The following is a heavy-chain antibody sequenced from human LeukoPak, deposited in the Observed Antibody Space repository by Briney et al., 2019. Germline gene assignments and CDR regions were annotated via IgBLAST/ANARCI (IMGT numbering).Heavy chain of an antibody. CDR3: ARGGQVFRGNSLKYYYYYGMDV. V-gene: IGHV4-31*03. Sequence: PSETLSLTCTVSGGSISSGGYYWSWIRQHPGKGLEWIGYIYYSGSTYYNPSLKSRVTISVDTSKNQFSLKLSSVTAADTAVYYCARGGQVFRGNSLKYYYYYGMDVWGQGTTVTVSS. CDR2: IYYSGST. D-gene: IGHD3-10*01. J-gene: IGHJ6*02. CDR1: GGSISSGGYY.